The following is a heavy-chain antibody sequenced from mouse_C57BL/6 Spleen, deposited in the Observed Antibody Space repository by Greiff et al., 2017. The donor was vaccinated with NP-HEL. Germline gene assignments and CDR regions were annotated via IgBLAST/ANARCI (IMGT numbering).Heavy chain of an antibody. CDR1: GYSFTGYY. V-gene: IGHV1-42*01. CDR2: INPSTGGT. Sequence: LVESGPELVKPGASVKISCKASGYSFTGYYMNWVRQSPEKSLEWIGEINPSTGGTTYNQKFKAKATLTVDKSSSTAYMQLKSLTSEDSAVYYCARLDYYGSSLFDYWGQGTTLTVSS. CDR3: ARLDYYGSSLFDY. J-gene: IGHJ2*01. D-gene: IGHD1-1*01.